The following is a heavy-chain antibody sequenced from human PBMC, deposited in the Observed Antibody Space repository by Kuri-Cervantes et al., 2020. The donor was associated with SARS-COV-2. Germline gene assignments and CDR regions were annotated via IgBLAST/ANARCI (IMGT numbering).Heavy chain of an antibody. D-gene: IGHD2-8*01. Sequence: GESLKISCAASGFTFSSYGMHWVRQAPGKGLEWVANIKQDGSEKCYVDSVKGRFTISRDNAKNSLYLQMNSLRAEDTAVYYCARDWSGRTNASLRLDYFDYWGQGTLVTVSS. J-gene: IGHJ4*02. CDR3: ARDWSGRTNASLRLDYFDY. CDR1: GFTFSSYG. V-gene: IGHV3-7*05. CDR2: IKQDGSEK.